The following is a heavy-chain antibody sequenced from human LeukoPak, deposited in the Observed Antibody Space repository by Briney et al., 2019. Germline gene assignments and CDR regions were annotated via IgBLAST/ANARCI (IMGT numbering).Heavy chain of an antibody. J-gene: IGHJ6*02. CDR2: ISGSGGIT. V-gene: IGHV3-23*01. CDR1: GFTFSSYV. CDR3: ARDANYYDSSGYYWAVYYYYGMDV. D-gene: IGHD3-22*01. Sequence: GGSLRLSCAASGFTFSSYVMSWVRQAPGKGQEWVSGISGSGGITYYADSVKGRFTISRDNAKNSLYLQMNSLRAEDTAVYYCARDANYYDSSGYYWAVYYYYGMDVWGQGTTVTVSS.